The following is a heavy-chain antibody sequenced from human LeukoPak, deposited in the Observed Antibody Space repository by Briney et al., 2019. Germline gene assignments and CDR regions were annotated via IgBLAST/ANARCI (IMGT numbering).Heavy chain of an antibody. D-gene: IGHD3-10*01. J-gene: IGHJ6*02. CDR3: AGTVRGDYYYYGMDV. CDR1: GFTFSSYS. Sequence: SGGSLRLSCAASGFTFSSYSMNWVRQAPGKGLEWVSYISSSSSTIYYADSVKGRFTISRDNAKNSLYLQMNSLRDEGTAVYYCAGTVRGDYYYYGMDVWGQGTTVTVSS. CDR2: ISSSSSTI. V-gene: IGHV3-48*02.